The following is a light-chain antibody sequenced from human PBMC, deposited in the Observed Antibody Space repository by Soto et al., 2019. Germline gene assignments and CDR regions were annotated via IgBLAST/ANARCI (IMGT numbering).Light chain of an antibody. V-gene: IGKV1-16*01. CDR1: KGINNY. CDR3: QQYNSYPWT. J-gene: IGKJ1*01. CDR2: ATS. Sequence: DIQMTQSPPSLSASVGDRVTITCRASKGINNYLAWFQQQPGTAPKPLIYATSTLHSGVPSRFTGSGSGTEFTLNITRLQPEDVVTYYCQQYNSYPWTFGRGTKVEVK.